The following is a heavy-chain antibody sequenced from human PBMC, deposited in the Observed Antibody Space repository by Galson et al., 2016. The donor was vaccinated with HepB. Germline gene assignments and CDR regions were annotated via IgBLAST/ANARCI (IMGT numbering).Heavy chain of an antibody. D-gene: IGHD3-10*01. CDR2: IYYFGTA. Sequence: SETLSLTCIVSGGSISSMTSTYEYLWGWIRQSPGKGLEWIASIYYFGTAFYNPSLKSRVTMSVDTSKNQFSLKLSSVTAADTAVYYCASRAVSFLRAYYGIDVWGQGTTVTVSS. V-gene: IGHV4-39*01. J-gene: IGHJ6*02. CDR3: ASRAVSFLRAYYGIDV. CDR1: GGSISSMTSTYEYL.